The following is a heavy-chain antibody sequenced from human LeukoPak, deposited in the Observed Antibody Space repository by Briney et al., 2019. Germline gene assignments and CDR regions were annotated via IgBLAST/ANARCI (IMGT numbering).Heavy chain of an antibody. J-gene: IGHJ5*02. CDR1: GYTFTGYY. CDR2: INPNSGGT. V-gene: IGHV1-2*02. Sequence: ASVKVSCKAPGYTFTGYYMHWVRQAPGQGLEWMGWINPNSGGTNYAQKFQGRVTMTRDTSISTAYMELSRLRSDDTAVYYCARDLYQRSGPAPWGQGTLVTVSS. D-gene: IGHD2-15*01. CDR3: ARDLYQRSGPAP.